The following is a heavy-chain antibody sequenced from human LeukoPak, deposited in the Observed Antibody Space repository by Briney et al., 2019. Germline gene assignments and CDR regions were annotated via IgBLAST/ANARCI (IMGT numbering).Heavy chain of an antibody. CDR2: ISSNGGST. J-gene: IGHJ6*03. CDR1: GFTFNSYA. V-gene: IGHV3-64*01. D-gene: IGHD2-21*02. CDR3: ARGPGVTYYYYYYMDV. Sequence: PGGSLRLSCAASGFTFNSYAMHWVRQAPGKGLEYVPAISSNGGSTYYANSVKGRFTISRDNSKNTLYLQMGSLRAEDMAVYYCARGPGVTYYYYYYMDVWGKGTTVTVSS.